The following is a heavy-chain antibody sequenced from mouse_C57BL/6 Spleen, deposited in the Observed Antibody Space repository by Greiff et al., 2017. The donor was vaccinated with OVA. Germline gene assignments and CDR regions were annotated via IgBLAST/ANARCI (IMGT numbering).Heavy chain of an antibody. V-gene: IGHV1-50*01. D-gene: IGHD2-5*01. CDR2: IDPSDSST. CDR1: GYTFTSYW. CDR3: ASYSNSFYFDY. J-gene: IGHJ2*01. Sequence: QVQLQQPGAELVKPGASVKLSCKASGYTFTSYWMQWVKQRPGQGLEWIGEIDPSDSSTNYNQKFKGKATLTVDTSSSTAYMQLSSLTSEDSAVYYCASYSNSFYFDYWGQGTTLTVSS.